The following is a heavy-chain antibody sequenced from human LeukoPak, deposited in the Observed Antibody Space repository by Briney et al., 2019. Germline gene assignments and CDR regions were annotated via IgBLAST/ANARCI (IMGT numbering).Heavy chain of an antibody. CDR2: ISSGSGYT. J-gene: IGHJ6*02. CDR1: GFTFSDYY. V-gene: IGHV3-11*06. Sequence: GGSLRLSCAASGFTFSDYYMSWVRQAPGEGLEWVSYISSGSGYTKYADSVKGRFTISRDNAKSSLYLQMNSQRAEDTAEYYCARVGSSSYYNGMDVWGQGTTVTVSS. CDR3: ARVGSSSYYNGMDV. D-gene: IGHD6-13*01.